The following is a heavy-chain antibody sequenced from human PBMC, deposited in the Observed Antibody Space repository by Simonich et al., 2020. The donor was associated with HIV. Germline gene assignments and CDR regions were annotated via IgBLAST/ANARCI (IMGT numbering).Heavy chain of an antibody. CDR2: ISAYNGNT. Sequence: QVQLVQSGAEVKKPGASVKVSCKASGYIFTSYGISWVRQAPGQGLEWMGWISAYNGNTNYAQKLQGRVTMTTDTSTSTAYMELRSLGSDDTAVYYCARGSPQDPYYYYYYMDVWGKGTTVTVSS. CDR3: ARGSPQDPYYYYYYMDV. D-gene: IGHD2-15*01. V-gene: IGHV1-18*01. J-gene: IGHJ6*03. CDR1: GYIFTSYG.